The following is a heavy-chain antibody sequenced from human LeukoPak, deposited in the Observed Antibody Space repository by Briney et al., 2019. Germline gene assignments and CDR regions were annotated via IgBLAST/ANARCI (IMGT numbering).Heavy chain of an antibody. Sequence: SETLSLTCTVSGGSISSSSYYWGWIRQPPGKGLEWIGSIYYSGSTYYNPSLKSRVTISVDTSKNQFSLKLSSVTAADTAVYYCARSRSSAFPIFDYWGQGTLVTVSS. V-gene: IGHV4-39*07. D-gene: IGHD3-22*01. J-gene: IGHJ4*02. CDR2: IYYSGST. CDR1: GGSISSSSYY. CDR3: ARSRSSAFPIFDY.